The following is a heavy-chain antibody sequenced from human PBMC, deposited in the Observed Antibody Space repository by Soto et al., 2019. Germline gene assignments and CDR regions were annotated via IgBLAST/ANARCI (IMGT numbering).Heavy chain of an antibody. CDR1: GFTLSGYG. J-gene: IGHJ6*03. V-gene: IGHV3-64*01. CDR3: ARRARPDFYYMDV. D-gene: IGHD6-6*01. CDR2: ISSNGVGT. Sequence: GGSLRLSCAAAGFTLSGYGRDWVRQAPGKGLEYVSGISSNGVGTYYANSVQGRFTISRDNSKNTVYLQMGSLRPEDMAVYYCARRARPDFYYMDVWGKGTTVTVSS.